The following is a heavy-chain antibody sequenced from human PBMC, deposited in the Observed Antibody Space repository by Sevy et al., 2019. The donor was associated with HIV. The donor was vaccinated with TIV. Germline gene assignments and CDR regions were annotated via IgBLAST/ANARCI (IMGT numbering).Heavy chain of an antibody. J-gene: IGHJ4*02. CDR3: ARVVLYYDANYCDF. CDR1: GSSFSQYS. CDR2: ISGSSGTI. Sequence: GGSLRLSCAASGSSFSQYSMNWVRQAPGKGLEWLSYISGSSGTIYYAGSVKGRFTISRDNAKNSVYLQMNSLRDEDSAVYYCARVVLYYDANYCDFWGQGALVTVSS. D-gene: IGHD3-22*01. V-gene: IGHV3-48*02.